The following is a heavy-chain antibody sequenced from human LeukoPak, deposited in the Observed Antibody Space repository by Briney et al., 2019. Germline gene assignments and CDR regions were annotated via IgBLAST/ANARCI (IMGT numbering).Heavy chain of an antibody. CDR3: AKDASSIFSPGTQDAFDI. V-gene: IGHV3-23*01. J-gene: IGHJ3*02. Sequence: PGGSLRLSCAASGFTFSSYAMSWVRQAPGKGLEWVSAISGSGGSTYYADSVKGRFTISRDNSKNTLYLQMNSLRAEDTAVYYCAKDASSIFSPGTQDAFDIWGQGTMVTVSP. CDR2: ISGSGGST. CDR1: GFTFSSYA. D-gene: IGHD2-21*01.